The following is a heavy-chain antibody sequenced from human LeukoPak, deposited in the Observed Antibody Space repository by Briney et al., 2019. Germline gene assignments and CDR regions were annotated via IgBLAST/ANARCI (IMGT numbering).Heavy chain of an antibody. D-gene: IGHD3-16*02. CDR1: GGTFSSYA. CDR2: IIPIFGTA. J-gene: IGHJ4*02. V-gene: IGHV1-69*06. CDR3: ARGLGELSFDLCY. Sequence: SVKVSCKASGGTFSSYAISSVRQAPGQGLEWMGWIIPIFGTANYAQKFQGRVTITADKSTSTAYMELSSLRSEDTAVYYCARGLGELSFDLCYWGQGTLVTVSS.